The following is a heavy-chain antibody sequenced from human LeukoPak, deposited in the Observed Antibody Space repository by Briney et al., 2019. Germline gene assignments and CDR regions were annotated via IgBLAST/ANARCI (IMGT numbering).Heavy chain of an antibody. CDR3: ARDEAVVSFYFDY. D-gene: IGHD6-19*01. J-gene: IGHJ4*02. V-gene: IGHV4-39*07. Sequence: SETLSLTCTVSGGSISISSYYWDWIRQPPGKGLEWIGSIYYSGSTYYNPSLKSRVTISVDTSKNQFSLKLTSVTAADTAVYYCARDEAVVSFYFDYWGQGTLVTVSS. CDR2: IYYSGST. CDR1: GGSISISSYY.